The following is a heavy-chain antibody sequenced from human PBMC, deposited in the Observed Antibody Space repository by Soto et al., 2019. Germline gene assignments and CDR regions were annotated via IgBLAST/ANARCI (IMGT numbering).Heavy chain of an antibody. CDR2: IIPIFGTA. Sequence: SVKVSCKASGGTFSSYAISWVRQAPGQGLEWMGGIIPIFGTANYAQKFQGRVTITADKSTSTAYMELSSLRSEDTAVYYCARLPPYSNYEYYGMAVWGQGTTVTVSS. V-gene: IGHV1-69*06. D-gene: IGHD4-4*01. CDR1: GGTFSSYA. J-gene: IGHJ6*02. CDR3: ARLPPYSNYEYYGMAV.